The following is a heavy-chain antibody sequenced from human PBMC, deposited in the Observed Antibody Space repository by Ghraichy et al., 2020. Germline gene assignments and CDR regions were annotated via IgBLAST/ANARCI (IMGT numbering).Heavy chain of an antibody. CDR2: INYVGST. CDR1: GGSIAGYY. CDR3: ARGRYCGGGACYPRPSNFDF. J-gene: IGHJ4*02. Sequence: SETLSLTCAVYGGSIAGYYWSWIRQSPGRGLEWVGEINYVGSTIYNPSLDSQLLISLDMSRNQFSLKLTSVAAADTAVYYCARGRYCGGGACYPRPSNFDFWGRGILVTVSS. D-gene: IGHD2-15*01. V-gene: IGHV4-34*01.